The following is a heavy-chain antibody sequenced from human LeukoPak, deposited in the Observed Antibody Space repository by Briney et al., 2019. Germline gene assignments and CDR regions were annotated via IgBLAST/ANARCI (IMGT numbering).Heavy chain of an antibody. Sequence: ASVKVSCKASGYTFTNYDISWVRQAPGQGLEWMGWISAYNGNINYAQNFQGRVTMTTDTSASTAYMELSSLPSEDTAVYYCARDLYGDYFDHWGQGTLVTVSS. CDR3: ARDLYGDYFDH. CDR1: GYTFTNYD. CDR2: ISAYNGNI. D-gene: IGHD3-16*01. J-gene: IGHJ4*02. V-gene: IGHV1-18*01.